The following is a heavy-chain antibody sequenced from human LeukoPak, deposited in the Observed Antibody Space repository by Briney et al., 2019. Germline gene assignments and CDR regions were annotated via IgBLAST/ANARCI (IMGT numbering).Heavy chain of an antibody. J-gene: IGHJ3*02. D-gene: IGHD2-21*01. CDR3: AYCGGDCYDAFDI. CDR1: GGSISSGDYY. V-gene: IGHV4-30-4*08. CDR2: IYYSGST. Sequence: SETLSLTCTVSGGSISSGDYYWSWIRQPPGTGLEWIGYIYYSGSTYYNPSLKSRVTISVDTSKNQFSLKLSSVTAADTAVYYCAYCGGDCYDAFDIWGQGTMVTVSS.